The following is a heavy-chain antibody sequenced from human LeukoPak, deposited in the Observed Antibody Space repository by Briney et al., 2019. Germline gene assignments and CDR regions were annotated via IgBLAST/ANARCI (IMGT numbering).Heavy chain of an antibody. CDR2: IYHSGST. V-gene: IGHV4-30-2*01. Sequence: SETLSLTCAVSGGSISSGGYSWSWIRQPPGKGLEWIGYIYHSGSTYYNPSLKSRVTISVDRSKNQFSLKLSSVTAADTAVYYCARLTGTTVENWFDPWGQGTLVTVSS. CDR1: GGSISSGGYS. J-gene: IGHJ5*02. D-gene: IGHD1-20*01. CDR3: ARLTGTTVENWFDP.